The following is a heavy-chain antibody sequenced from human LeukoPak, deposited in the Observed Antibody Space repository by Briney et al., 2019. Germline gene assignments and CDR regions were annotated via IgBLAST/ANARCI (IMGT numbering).Heavy chain of an antibody. D-gene: IGHD5-24*01. Sequence: PGGSLRLSCAASGFPLSRSAMSWVHQAPGKGLEWVSNISGSGSGGSTYYADSVKGRFTISRDNSKNTLYLQMNSLRAEDTAVYYCAKSGYNRFDYWGQGTLVTVSS. CDR2: ISGSGSGGST. CDR1: GFPLSRSA. J-gene: IGHJ4*02. V-gene: IGHV3-23*01. CDR3: AKSGYNRFDY.